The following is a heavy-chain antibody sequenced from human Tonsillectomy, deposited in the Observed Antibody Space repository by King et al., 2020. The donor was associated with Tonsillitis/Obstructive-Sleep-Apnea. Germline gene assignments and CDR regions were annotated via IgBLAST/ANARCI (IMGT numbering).Heavy chain of an antibody. D-gene: IGHD5-12*01. V-gene: IGHV3-48*03. CDR3: VRGSDYESDAFDI. CDR2: ISVSGTVI. CDR1: GFTFSDSG. J-gene: IGHJ3*02. Sequence: VQLVESGGGSAQPGGSLRLSCAASGFTFSDSGVNWVRQAPGKGLEWVSYISVSGTVIYYGDSVKGRFTVSINNAENSMHLQMNSLRAEDTAVYYCVRGSDYESDAFDIWGQGTMVTVSS.